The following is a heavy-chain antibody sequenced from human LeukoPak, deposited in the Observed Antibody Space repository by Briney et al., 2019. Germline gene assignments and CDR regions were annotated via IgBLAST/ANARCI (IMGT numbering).Heavy chain of an antibody. D-gene: IGHD3-22*01. CDR3: AKVSGYYYRLDY. CDR1: GFTFSSYG. V-gene: IGHV3-30*18. CDR2: ISYDGSNK. Sequence: PGGSLRLSCAASGFTFSSYGMHWVRQAPGKGLEWVAVISYDGSNKYYADSVKGRFTISRDNSKNTLYLQMNSLRAEDTAVYYCAKVSGYYYRLDYWGQGTLVTVSS. J-gene: IGHJ4*02.